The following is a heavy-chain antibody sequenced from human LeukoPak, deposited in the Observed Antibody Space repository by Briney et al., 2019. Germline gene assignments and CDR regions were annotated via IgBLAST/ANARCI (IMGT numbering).Heavy chain of an antibody. V-gene: IGHV4-39*01. Sequence: SETLSLTCTVSGGSISSSSYYWGWIRQPPGKGLEWIGSIYCSGSTYYNPSLKSRVTISVDTSKNQFSLKLRSVTAADTAVYYCKTLDSGSYSDPLDYWGQGTLVTVSS. CDR3: KTLDSGSYSDPLDY. D-gene: IGHD1-26*01. J-gene: IGHJ4*02. CDR2: IYCSGST. CDR1: GGSISSSSYY.